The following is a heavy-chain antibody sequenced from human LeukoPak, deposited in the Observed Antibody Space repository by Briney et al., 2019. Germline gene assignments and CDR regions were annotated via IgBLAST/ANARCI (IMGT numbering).Heavy chain of an antibody. CDR1: GGSISSGSHY. D-gene: IGHD3-3*01. CDR3: ARGAPYYDFWSGYYTEYYFDY. V-gene: IGHV4-39*07. J-gene: IGHJ4*02. CDR2: MLYSGNT. Sequence: SETLSLTCIVSGGSISSGSHYWAWVRQPPGKGLEWIASMLYSGNTNYNPSLKSRVTISVDTSKNQFSLKLSSVTAADTAVYYCARGAPYYDFWSGYYTEYYFDYWGQGTLVTVSS.